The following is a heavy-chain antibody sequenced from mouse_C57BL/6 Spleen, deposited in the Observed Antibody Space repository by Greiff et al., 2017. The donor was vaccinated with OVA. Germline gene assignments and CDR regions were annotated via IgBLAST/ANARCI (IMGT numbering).Heavy chain of an antibody. CDR2: IHPNSGST. D-gene: IGHD2-3*01. J-gene: IGHJ4*01. CDR3: ARSDGYYGAMDY. Sequence: VQLKQPGAELVKPGASVKLSCKASGYTFTSYWMHWVKQRPGQGLEWIGMIHPNSGSTNYNEKFKSKATLTVDKSSSTAYMQLSSLTSEDSAVYYCARSDGYYGAMDYWGQGTSVTVSS. CDR1: GYTFTSYW. V-gene: IGHV1-64*01.